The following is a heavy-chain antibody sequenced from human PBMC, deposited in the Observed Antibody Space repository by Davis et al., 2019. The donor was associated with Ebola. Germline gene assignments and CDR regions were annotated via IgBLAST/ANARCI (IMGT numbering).Heavy chain of an antibody. CDR1: GGSISSYY. Sequence: PSETLSLTSTVSGGSISSYYWSWIRQPAGKGLEWIGRIYTSGSTNYNPSLKSRVTMSVDTSKNQFSLKLSSVTAADTAVYYCARHGAAPPGYYGMDVWGQGTTVTVSS. CDR2: IYTSGST. CDR3: ARHGAAPPGYYGMDV. D-gene: IGHD6-6*01. J-gene: IGHJ6*02. V-gene: IGHV4-4*07.